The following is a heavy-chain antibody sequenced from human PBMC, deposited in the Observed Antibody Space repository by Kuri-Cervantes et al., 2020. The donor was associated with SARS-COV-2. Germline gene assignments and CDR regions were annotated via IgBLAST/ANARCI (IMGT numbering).Heavy chain of an antibody. CDR2: INPSGGST. CDR1: GYTFTSYY. V-gene: IGHV1-46*01. D-gene: IGHD3-10*01. CDR3: ARARGFGTETNWFDP. J-gene: IGHJ5*02. Sequence: ASVKVSCKASGYTFTSYYMHWVRQAPGQGLEWMGIINPSGGSTSYAQKFQGRVTMTRDMSTSTVYMELSSLRSEDTAVYYCARARGFGTETNWFDPWGQGTLVTVSS.